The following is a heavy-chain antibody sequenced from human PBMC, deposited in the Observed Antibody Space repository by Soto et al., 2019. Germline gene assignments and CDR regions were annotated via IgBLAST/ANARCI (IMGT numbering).Heavy chain of an antibody. CDR3: ATDHGWELLAEDY. D-gene: IGHD1-26*01. J-gene: IGHJ4*02. Sequence: EVQLLESGGGLVQPGGSLRLSCADSRFTFSNYAMSWVRQAPGKGLERVSGISGSGARTFYADSVKGRFTISRDNSKNTLYLQMDSLRAEDTAVYYCATDHGWELLAEDYWGQGTLVTVSS. CDR2: ISGSGART. CDR1: RFTFSNYA. V-gene: IGHV3-23*01.